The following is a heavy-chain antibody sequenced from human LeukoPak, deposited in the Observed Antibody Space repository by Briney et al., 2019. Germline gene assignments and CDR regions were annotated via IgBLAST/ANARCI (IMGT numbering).Heavy chain of an antibody. CDR2: MNPNSGNT. CDR3: ARGPVYCSSTSCYTGFDY. D-gene: IGHD2-2*02. Sequence: GASVKVSCKASGYTFTSYDINWVRQATGQGLEWMGWMNPNSGNTGYAQKFQGRVTMTRNTSISTAYMELSSLRSEDTAVYYCARGPVYCSSTSCYTGFDYWGQGTLVTVSP. V-gene: IGHV1-8*01. CDR1: GYTFTSYD. J-gene: IGHJ4*02.